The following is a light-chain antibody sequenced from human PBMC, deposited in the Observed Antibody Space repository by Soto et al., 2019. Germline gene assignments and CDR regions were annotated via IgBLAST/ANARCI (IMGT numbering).Light chain of an antibody. CDR2: EVS. Sequence: QSVLTQPASVSGSPGQSITISCTGTSSAVGSYNLVSWYQQHPGKAPKLMIYEVSKRPSGVSNRFSGSKSGNTASLTISGLQAEDEADYYCCSYAGSSTLVFGGGTKLTVL. CDR3: CSYAGSSTLV. V-gene: IGLV2-23*02. J-gene: IGLJ3*02. CDR1: SSAVGSYNL.